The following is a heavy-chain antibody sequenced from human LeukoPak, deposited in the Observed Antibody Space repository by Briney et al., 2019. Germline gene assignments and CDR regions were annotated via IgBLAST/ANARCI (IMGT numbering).Heavy chain of an antibody. CDR1: GGSISSYY. D-gene: IGHD1-26*01. J-gene: IGHJ6*03. CDR3: ARSGLGYYYYYYMDV. V-gene: IGHV4-4*07. Sequence: SETLSLTCTVSGGSISSYYWSWLRQPAGKGLEWIGRIYTSGSTNYNPSLKSRVTMSVDTSKNQFSLKLSSVTAADTAVYYCARSGLGYYYYYYMDVWGKGTTVTVSS. CDR2: IYTSGST.